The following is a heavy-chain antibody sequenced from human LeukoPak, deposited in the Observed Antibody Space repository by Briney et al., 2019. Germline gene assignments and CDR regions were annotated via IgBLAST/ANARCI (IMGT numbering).Heavy chain of an antibody. CDR1: GYTFTTYG. CDR3: ARAISAARYYFDY. V-gene: IGHV1-18*01. D-gene: IGHD2-2*01. J-gene: IGHJ4*02. Sequence: APVNVSCTASGYTFTTYGISWVRQAPGQGLEWMGWISAYDGNTNYAQKLQGRVTMTTDTSTSTAYMELRSLRSDDTAVYYCARAISAARYYFDYWGQGTLVTVSS. CDR2: ISAYDGNT.